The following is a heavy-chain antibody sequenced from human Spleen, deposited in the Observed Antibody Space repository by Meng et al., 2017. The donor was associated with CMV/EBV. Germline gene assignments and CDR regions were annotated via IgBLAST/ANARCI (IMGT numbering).Heavy chain of an antibody. D-gene: IGHD1-1*01. Sequence: SETLSFTCNVSGGSISSSYWNWIRQPPGKGMEWIGYIFHSGSTNSNPSLKSRVTLSVDTSKNQFTLKVTSVTAADTAVYYCARLGTTGTIDYWGQGTLVTVSS. CDR1: GGSISSSY. CDR3: ARLGTTGTIDY. J-gene: IGHJ4*02. V-gene: IGHV4-59*01. CDR2: IFHSGST.